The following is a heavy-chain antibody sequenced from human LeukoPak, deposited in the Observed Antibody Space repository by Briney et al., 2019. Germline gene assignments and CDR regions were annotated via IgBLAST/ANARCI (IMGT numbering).Heavy chain of an antibody. CDR3: ARDQGSGYYLND. D-gene: IGHD3-22*01. Sequence: SETLSLTCTVSGGSISSGGYYWSWIRQHPGKGLEWIGYIYYSGSTYYNPSLKSRVTISVDTSKNQFSLKLSSVTAADTAVYYCARDQGSGYYLNDWGQGTLVTVSS. V-gene: IGHV4-31*03. CDR2: IYYSGST. CDR1: GGSISSGGYY. J-gene: IGHJ4*02.